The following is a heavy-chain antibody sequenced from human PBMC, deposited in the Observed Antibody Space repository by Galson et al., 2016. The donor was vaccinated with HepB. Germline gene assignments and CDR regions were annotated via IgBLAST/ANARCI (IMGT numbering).Heavy chain of an antibody. V-gene: IGHV3-30*04. CDR2: ISDDGSSK. D-gene: IGHD1-1*01. J-gene: IGHJ6*02. CDR3: ARGGTGRLAYYYYGMDV. Sequence: SLRLSCAASGFTFRYFSIHWVRQAPDKGLEWVTIISDDGSSKYYADSVKGRFTISRDNSKNTVNLQMNNLRTEDTAVYYCARGGTGRLAYYYYGMDVWGPGTTVTVSS. CDR1: GFTFRYFS.